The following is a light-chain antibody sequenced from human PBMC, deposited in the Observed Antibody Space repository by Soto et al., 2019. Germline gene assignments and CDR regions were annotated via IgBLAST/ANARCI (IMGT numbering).Light chain of an antibody. CDR2: KAS. J-gene: IGKJ5*01. Sequence: DIQMTQSPSTLSASVGDRVTITCRASQSLSSWLAWYQQKPGKAPKSLIYKASSLESGVPSRFIGSGSGTEFTLTISSLPPDDFATYYCQQYLSYPFTFGQGTRLEIK. CDR3: QQYLSYPFT. CDR1: QSLSSW. V-gene: IGKV1-5*03.